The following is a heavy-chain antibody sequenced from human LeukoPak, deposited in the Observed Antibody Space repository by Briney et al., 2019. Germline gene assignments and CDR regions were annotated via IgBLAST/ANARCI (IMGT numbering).Heavy chain of an antibody. V-gene: IGHV3-53*01. D-gene: IGHD6-13*01. CDR3: ARSYSSSWLFDY. CDR1: GFTFSSNY. CDR2: IYSGGST. Sequence: GGSLRLSCAASGFTFSSNYMSWVRQAPGKGLEWVSVIYSGGSTYYADSVKGRFTISRDDSKNTLYLQTNSLRAEDTAVYYCARSYSSSWLFDYWGQGTLVTVSS. J-gene: IGHJ4*02.